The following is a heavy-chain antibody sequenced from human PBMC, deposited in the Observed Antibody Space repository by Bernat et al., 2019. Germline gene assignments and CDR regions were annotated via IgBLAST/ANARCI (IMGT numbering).Heavy chain of an antibody. CDR2: IIPIFGTA. Sequence: QVQLVQSGAEVKKPGSSVKVSCKASGGTFSSYAISWVRQPPGQGLEWMGGIIPIFGTANYAQKFQGRVTITADESTSTAYMELSSLRSEDTAVYYCARDLPATTGKGGKDAFDIWGQGTMVTVSS. CDR3: ARDLPATTGKGGKDAFDI. CDR1: GGTFSSYA. V-gene: IGHV1-69*01. D-gene: IGHD4-17*01. J-gene: IGHJ3*02.